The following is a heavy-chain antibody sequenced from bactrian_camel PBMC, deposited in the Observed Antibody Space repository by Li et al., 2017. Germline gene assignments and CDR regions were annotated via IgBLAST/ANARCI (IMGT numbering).Heavy chain of an antibody. D-gene: IGHD2*01. CDR2: IASIDSDGTT. V-gene: IGHV3S6*01. CDR3: AATQMCDGSIVVATGADFGY. CDR1: QSTYSTYC. J-gene: IGHJ6*01. Sequence: HVQLVESGGGSVQSGGSLRLSCAVSQSTYSTYCMGWFRQAPGKEREEREGIASIDSDGTTSYTDSVKGRFVVNQDNANNRLYLEMDNLKPEDTGMYYCAATQMCDGSIVVATGADFGYWGQGTQVTVS.